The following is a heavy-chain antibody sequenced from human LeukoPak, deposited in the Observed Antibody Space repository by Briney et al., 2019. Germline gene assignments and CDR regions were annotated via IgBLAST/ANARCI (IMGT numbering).Heavy chain of an antibody. CDR2: INPNSGGT. CDR3: ARAKYSSGWPYYFDY. Sequence: ASVKVSCKASGYTFTGYYMHWVRQAPGQGLEWMGWINPNSGGTNYAQKFQGRVTMARDTSISTAYMELRSLRSDDTAVYYCARAKYSSGWPYYFDYWGQGTLVTVSS. D-gene: IGHD6-19*01. J-gene: IGHJ4*02. V-gene: IGHV1-2*02. CDR1: GYTFTGYY.